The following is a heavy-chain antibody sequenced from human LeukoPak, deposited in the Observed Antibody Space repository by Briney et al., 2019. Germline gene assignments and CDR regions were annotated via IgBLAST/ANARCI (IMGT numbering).Heavy chain of an antibody. Sequence: KPSETLSLTCTVSGGSISSYYWSWIRQPPGKGLEWIGYIYYSGSTNYNPSLKSRVTISVDTSKNQFSLKLSSVTAADTAVYYCARVPRLVYSSGWYGWYFDLWGRGTLVTVSS. D-gene: IGHD6-19*01. CDR3: ARVPRLVYSSGWYGWYFDL. J-gene: IGHJ2*01. CDR1: GGSISSYY. V-gene: IGHV4-59*01. CDR2: IYYSGST.